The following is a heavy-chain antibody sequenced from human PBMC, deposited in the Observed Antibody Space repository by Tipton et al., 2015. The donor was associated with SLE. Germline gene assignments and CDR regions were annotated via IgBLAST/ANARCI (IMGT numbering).Heavy chain of an antibody. Sequence: GSLRLSCAASGFSFRNYWISWVRQAPGKGLEWVANINQDGSEKFYVDSVEGRFSISRDNAKNSVILQMNSLRADDTAVYYCARHSYYKFDYWGQGTLVTVSS. J-gene: IGHJ4*02. D-gene: IGHD1-26*01. V-gene: IGHV3-7*01. CDR2: INQDGSEK. CDR1: GFSFRNYW. CDR3: ARHSYYKFDY.